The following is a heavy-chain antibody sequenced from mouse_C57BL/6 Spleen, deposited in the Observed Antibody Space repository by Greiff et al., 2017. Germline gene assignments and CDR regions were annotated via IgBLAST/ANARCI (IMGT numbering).Heavy chain of an antibody. CDR1: GYTFTSYT. J-gene: IGHJ4*01. CDR3: ARSGVMDY. Sequence: LVESGAELARPGASVKMSCKASGYTFTSYTMHWVKQRPGQGLEWIGYINPSSGYTKYNQKFNDTATLTADKSSSTAYMQLSSLTSEDSAVYDCARSGVMDYWGQGTSVTVSS. V-gene: IGHV1-4*01. CDR2: INPSSGYT.